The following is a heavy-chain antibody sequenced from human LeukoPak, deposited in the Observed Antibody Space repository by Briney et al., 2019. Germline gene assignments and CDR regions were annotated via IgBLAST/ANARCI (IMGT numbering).Heavy chain of an antibody. CDR2: IYSGGGT. D-gene: IGHD6-19*01. J-gene: IGHJ4*02. CDR3: ARDSSGPAF. CDR1: GFTVCNNY. Sequence: GGSLRLSCAASGFTVCNNYMSWVRQAPGKGLEWVSVIYSGGGTFYSDSVKGRFTISRDYSKNTLYLQMNSLRADDTAVYYCARDSSGPAFWGQGTLVTVSS. V-gene: IGHV3-53*01.